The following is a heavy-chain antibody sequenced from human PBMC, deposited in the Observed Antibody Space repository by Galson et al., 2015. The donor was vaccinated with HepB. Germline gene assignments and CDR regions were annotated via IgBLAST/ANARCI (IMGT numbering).Heavy chain of an antibody. J-gene: IGHJ6*02. V-gene: IGHV1-69*02. CDR2: IIPILGIA. CDR1: GGTFSSYT. D-gene: IGHD5-18*01. CDR3: AGKIFAAMVKRVYYYYGMDV. Sequence: SVTVSCKASGGTFSSYTISWVRQAPGQGLEWMGRIIPILGIANYAQKFQGRVTITADKSTSTAYMELSSLRSEDTAVYYCAGKIFAAMVKRVYYYYGMDVWGQGTTVTVSS.